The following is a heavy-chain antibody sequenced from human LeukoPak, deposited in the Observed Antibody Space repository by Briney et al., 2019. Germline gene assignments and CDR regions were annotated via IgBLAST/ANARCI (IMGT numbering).Heavy chain of an antibody. V-gene: IGHV4-59*01. D-gene: IGHD1-7*01. CDR2: THYSGST. CDR3: ARENYGNFDY. Sequence: SETLSLTCTVSGGSISRYSWSWIRQPPGKGLEWIGYTHYSGSTNYNPSLKSRVTISVDTSKNQFSLKLSSVTAADTAMYYCARENYGNFDYWGQGTLVTVSS. J-gene: IGHJ4*02. CDR1: GGSISRYS.